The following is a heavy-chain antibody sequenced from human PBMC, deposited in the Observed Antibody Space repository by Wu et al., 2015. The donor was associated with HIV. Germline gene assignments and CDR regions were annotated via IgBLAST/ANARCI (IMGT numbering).Heavy chain of an antibody. CDR1: GYTFTSYD. CDR3: ARGADIAAAAADY. CDR2: MNPNSGNT. D-gene: IGHD6-13*01. J-gene: IGHJ4*02. V-gene: IGHV1-8*01. Sequence: QVQLVQSGAEVKKPGASVKVSCRTSGYTFTSYDINWVRQTPGQGLEWMGWMNPNSGNTGYGQKFQGRLTITRDTSIRTAYMELSSLRSEDSAVYYCARGADIAAAAADYWGQGTLVIVSS.